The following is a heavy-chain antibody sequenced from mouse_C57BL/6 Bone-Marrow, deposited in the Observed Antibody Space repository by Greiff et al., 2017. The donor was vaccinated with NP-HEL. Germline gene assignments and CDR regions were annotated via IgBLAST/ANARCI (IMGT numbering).Heavy chain of an antibody. CDR1: GFTFSSYA. J-gene: IGHJ4*01. Sequence: EVQVVESGGGLVKPGGSLKLSCAASGFTFSSYAMSWVRQTPEKRLEWVATISDGGSYTYYPDNVKGRFTISRDNAKNNLYLQMSHLKSEDTAMYYCARAPPTVVAMDYWGQGTSVTVSS. D-gene: IGHD1-1*01. V-gene: IGHV5-4*01. CDR3: ARAPPTVVAMDY. CDR2: ISDGGSYT.